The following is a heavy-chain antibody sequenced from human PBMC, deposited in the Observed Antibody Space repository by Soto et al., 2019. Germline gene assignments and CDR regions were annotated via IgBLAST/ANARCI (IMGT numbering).Heavy chain of an antibody. D-gene: IGHD2-2*01. J-gene: IGHJ3*02. V-gene: IGHV1-8*01. Sequence: ASVKVSCKASGYTFTRYDINWVRQATGQGLEWMGWMNPNSGNTGYAQKFQGRVTMTRNTSISTAYMELSSLRSEDTAVYYCASHSHDCSSTSCYGDAFDIWGQGTMVTVSS. CDR3: ASHSHDCSSTSCYGDAFDI. CDR1: GYTFTRYD. CDR2: MNPNSGNT.